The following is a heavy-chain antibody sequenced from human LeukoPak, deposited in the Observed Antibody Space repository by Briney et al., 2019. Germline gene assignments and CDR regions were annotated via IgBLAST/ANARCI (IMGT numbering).Heavy chain of an antibody. CDR1: GGSISSSSYY. D-gene: IGHD1-1*01. J-gene: IGHJ6*03. Sequence: SETLSLTCTVSGGSISSSSYYWGWIRQPPGKGLECIGSIYYSGSTYYNPSLKSRVTISVDTSKNQFSLKLGSVTAADTAVYYCARDMEGGLSYYYMDVWGKGTTVTVSS. CDR2: IYYSGST. V-gene: IGHV4-39*07. CDR3: ARDMEGGLSYYYMDV.